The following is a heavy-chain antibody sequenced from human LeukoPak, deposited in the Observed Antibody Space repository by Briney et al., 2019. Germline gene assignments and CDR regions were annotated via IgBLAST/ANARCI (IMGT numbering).Heavy chain of an antibody. CDR1: GYTFTSYG. V-gene: IGHV1-18*01. Sequence: ASVKVSCKASGYTFTSYGISWVRQAPGQGLEWMGWISTYNGNTNYAQKLQGRVTMTTDTSTTTAYMELRSLTSDDTAVYYCAREVVYCSITTCPLYGYWGQGTLVTVSS. J-gene: IGHJ4*02. CDR2: ISTYNGNT. CDR3: AREVVYCSITTCPLYGY. D-gene: IGHD2-2*01.